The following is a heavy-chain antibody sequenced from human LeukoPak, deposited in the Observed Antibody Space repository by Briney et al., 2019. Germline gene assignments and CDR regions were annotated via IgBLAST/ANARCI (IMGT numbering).Heavy chain of an antibody. J-gene: IGHJ3*02. D-gene: IGHD2-15*01. CDR3: AKGMIYCSGGTCYFGTFDI. CDR2: VSGGGGST. V-gene: IGHV3-23*01. CDR1: GFTFSNYV. Sequence: GGSLRLSCAASGFTFSNYVMRWVRQAPGKGLEWVSGVSGGGGSTYYADSVKGRFTISRDNSKNTLYLQMKSLRAEDTAVYYCAKGMIYCSGGTCYFGTFDIWGQGTMVTVSS.